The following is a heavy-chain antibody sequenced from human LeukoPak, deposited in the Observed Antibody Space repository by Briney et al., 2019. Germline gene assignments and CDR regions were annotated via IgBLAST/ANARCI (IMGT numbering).Heavy chain of an antibody. CDR3: ARSPGRIVVVPAAIRY. CDR1: GYTFTSYG. Sequence: ASVKVSCKASGYTFTSYGISWVRQAPVQGLEWMGWISAYNGNTNYAQKLQGRVTMTTDTSTSTAYMELRSLRSDDTAVYYCARSPGRIVVVPAAIRYWGQGTLVTVSS. J-gene: IGHJ4*02. CDR2: ISAYNGNT. V-gene: IGHV1-18*01. D-gene: IGHD2-2*01.